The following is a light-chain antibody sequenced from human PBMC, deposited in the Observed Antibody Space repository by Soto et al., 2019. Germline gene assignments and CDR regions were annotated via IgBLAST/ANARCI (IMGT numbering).Light chain of an antibody. V-gene: IGLV2-23*01. Sequence: QSVLTQPASVSGSPGQSITISCTGTSSDVGSYNLVSWYQQHPGKAPKLMIYEGSKRPSGVSNRFSGSKSGNTASLTISGLQAEDEADYYCCSYAGSSTWVFGTGNKLTVL. CDR1: SSDVGSYNL. CDR2: EGS. J-gene: IGLJ1*01. CDR3: CSYAGSSTWV.